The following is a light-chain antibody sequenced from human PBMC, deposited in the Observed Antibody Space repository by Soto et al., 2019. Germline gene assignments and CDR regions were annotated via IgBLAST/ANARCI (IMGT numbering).Light chain of an antibody. CDR2: KVS. Sequence: DVVVTQSPLSLTVTLGQPASLSCRSSQSLLNSDGNTYLIWLHQRPGQSPRRLIYKVSNRDSGVPDRFSGSGSVTDFTLKISRVEAEDVGVYYCMQGTHWPPYTFGQGTKLEI. CDR3: MQGTHWPPYT. J-gene: IGKJ2*01. CDR1: QSLLNSDGNTY. V-gene: IGKV2-30*01.